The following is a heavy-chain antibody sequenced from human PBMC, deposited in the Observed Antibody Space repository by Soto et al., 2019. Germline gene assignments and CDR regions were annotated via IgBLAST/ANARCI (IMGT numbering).Heavy chain of an antibody. D-gene: IGHD6-13*01. CDR1: GDSVSSNSAA. J-gene: IGHJ5*02. V-gene: IGHV6-1*01. Sequence: SQTLSLTCAISGDSVSSNSAAGNWTRQSPSRGLEWLGRTYYRSKWYNDYAVSVKSRITINPDTSKNQFSLQLNSVTPEDTAVYYCARATGYSSSWSQNWFDPWGQGTLVTVSS. CDR3: ARATGYSSSWSQNWFDP. CDR2: TYYRSKWYN.